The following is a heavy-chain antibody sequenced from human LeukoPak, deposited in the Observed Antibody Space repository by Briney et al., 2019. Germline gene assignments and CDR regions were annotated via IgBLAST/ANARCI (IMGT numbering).Heavy chain of an antibody. D-gene: IGHD3-3*01. CDR2: IDWDDDK. V-gene: IGHV2-70*11. Sequence: SGPTLVNPTQTLTLTCTFSGFSLSTSGMSLSCIRQPPGKALEWLARIDWDDDKYYSTSLKTRLTISKDTSKNQVVLTMTNMDPVDTATYYCARIQYYDFWSGYNWFDPWGQGTLVTVSS. CDR3: ARIQYYDFWSGYNWFDP. CDR1: GFSLSTSGMS. J-gene: IGHJ5*02.